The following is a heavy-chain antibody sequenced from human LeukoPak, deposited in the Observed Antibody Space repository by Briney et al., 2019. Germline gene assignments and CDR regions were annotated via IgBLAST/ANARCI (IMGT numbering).Heavy chain of an antibody. Sequence: ASVKVSCKASGYTSTGYYMHWVRQAPGQGLEWMGWINPNSGGTNYAQKFQGRVTMTRDTSISTAYMELSRLRSDDTAAYYCARDNSGSYYSDAFDIWGQGTMVTVSS. J-gene: IGHJ3*02. CDR3: ARDNSGSYYSDAFDI. CDR2: INPNSGGT. V-gene: IGHV1-2*02. CDR1: GYTSTGYY. D-gene: IGHD3-10*01.